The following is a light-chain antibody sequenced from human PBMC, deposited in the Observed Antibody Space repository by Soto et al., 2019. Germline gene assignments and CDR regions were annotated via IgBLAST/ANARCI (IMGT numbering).Light chain of an antibody. J-gene: IGLJ2*01. CDR2: NND. Sequence: QSVLTQPPSASGTPGQRVTISCSGSTSNFGNIYVYWYQQLPGRAPTVLIYNNDQRPSGLPDRFSGSKSGTSASLAISGLRSDDEAAYHCASWDDSLSGLVFGGGTKVTVL. V-gene: IGLV1-47*01. CDR3: ASWDDSLSGLV. CDR1: TSNFGNIY.